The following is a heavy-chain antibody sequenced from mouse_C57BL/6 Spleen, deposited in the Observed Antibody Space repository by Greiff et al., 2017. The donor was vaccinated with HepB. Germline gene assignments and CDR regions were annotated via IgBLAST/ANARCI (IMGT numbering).Heavy chain of an antibody. V-gene: IGHV14-4*01. CDR2: IDPENGDT. Sequence: EVQLQQSGAELVRPGASVKLSCTASGFNIKDDYMHWVKQRPEQGLEWIGWIDPENGDTEYASKFQGKATITADTSSNTAYLQLSSLTSEDTAVYYCTTDYYGSSKGFDYWGQGTTLTVSS. J-gene: IGHJ2*01. CDR3: TTDYYGSSKGFDY. D-gene: IGHD1-1*01. CDR1: GFNIKDDY.